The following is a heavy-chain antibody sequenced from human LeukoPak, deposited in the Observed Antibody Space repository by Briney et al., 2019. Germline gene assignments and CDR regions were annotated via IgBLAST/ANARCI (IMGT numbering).Heavy chain of an antibody. CDR1: GGTFSSYA. CDR2: IIPIFGTA. V-gene: IGHV1-69*13. CDR3: ASGPYYYDSSGYFFFY. Sequence: ASVKVSCKASGGTFSSYAISWVRQAPGQGLEWMGGIIPIFGTANYAQKFQGRVTITADESTSTAYMELSSLRSEDTAVYYCASGPYYYDSSGYFFFYWGQGTLVTVSS. D-gene: IGHD3-22*01. J-gene: IGHJ4*02.